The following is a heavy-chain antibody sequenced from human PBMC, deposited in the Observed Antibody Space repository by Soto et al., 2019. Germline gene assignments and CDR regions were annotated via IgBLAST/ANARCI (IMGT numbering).Heavy chain of an antibody. D-gene: IGHD2-8*01. J-gene: IGHJ4*02. V-gene: IGHV1-69*01. Sequence: QVQLVQSGAEVKKPGSSVKVSCKASGGTFSSYAISWVRQAPGQGLEWMGGIIPIFGTANYAQKFQGRVTIPADESTSTAYMELSSLRSEDTAVYYCARVPGYCTNGVCPPDYWGQGPLVTVSS. CDR3: ARVPGYCTNGVCPPDY. CDR2: IIPIFGTA. CDR1: GGTFSSYA.